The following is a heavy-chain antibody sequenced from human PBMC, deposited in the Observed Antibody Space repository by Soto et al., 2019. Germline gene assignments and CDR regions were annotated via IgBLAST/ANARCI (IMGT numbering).Heavy chain of an antibody. D-gene: IGHD2-2*01. CDR2: IFHGGST. CDR3: ARGRVVVPAAVMFNCLDP. J-gene: IGHJ5*02. V-gene: IGHV4-30-2*01. CDR1: GAPITGGDYS. Sequence: TLSLTCAISGAPITGGDYSWNWIRQPPGKGLEWIGYIFHGGSTYYNPSLRTRVTISVDRSRTQLSLKMSSVTAADTAVYYCARGRVVVPAAVMFNCLDPWGQGALVTVSS.